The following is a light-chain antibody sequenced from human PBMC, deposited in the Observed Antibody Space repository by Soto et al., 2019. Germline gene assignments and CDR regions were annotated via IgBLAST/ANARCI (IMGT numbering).Light chain of an antibody. J-gene: IGKJ5*01. V-gene: IGKV1-39*01. Sequence: DIQMTQSPASLSASVGDRVTITSRASQSISGYLNWYQQKPGKAPNLLIFDASSLQSGVPSRFSGRGSGAEYTLTISSLRPEDFATYFCQHSYSNFPITFGQGTRLEIK. CDR3: QHSYSNFPIT. CDR2: DAS. CDR1: QSISGY.